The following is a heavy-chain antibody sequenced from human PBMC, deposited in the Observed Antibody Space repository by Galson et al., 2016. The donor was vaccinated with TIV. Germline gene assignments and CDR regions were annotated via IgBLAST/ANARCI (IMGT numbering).Heavy chain of an antibody. V-gene: IGHV1-24*01. D-gene: IGHD2/OR15-2a*01. CDR1: GNSLTELV. CDR3: ATVAWFPGLSLDN. CDR2: FDPEVSKT. Sequence: SVKVSCKVSGNSLTELVLHWVRQAPGKGLEWMGGFDPEVSKTVYAQRFQGRVIVTADTYRDTAYMELGSLRIEDTAVYYCATVAWFPGLSLDNWGQGTLVTVSS. J-gene: IGHJ4*02.